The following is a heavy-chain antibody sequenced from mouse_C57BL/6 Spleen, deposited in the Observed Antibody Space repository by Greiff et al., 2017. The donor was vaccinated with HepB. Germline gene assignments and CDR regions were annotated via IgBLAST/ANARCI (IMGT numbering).Heavy chain of an antibody. V-gene: IGHV10-1*01. CDR1: GFSFNTYA. CDR2: IRSKSNNYAT. D-gene: IGHD2-4*01. CDR3: VRQGGLRRTSAMDY. Sequence: EVKLMESGGGLVQPKGSLKLSCAASGFSFNTYAMNWVRQAPGKGLEWVARIRSKSNNYATYYADSVKDRFTISRDDSESMLYLQMNNLKTEDTAMYYCVRQGGLRRTSAMDYWGQGTSVTVSS. J-gene: IGHJ4*01.